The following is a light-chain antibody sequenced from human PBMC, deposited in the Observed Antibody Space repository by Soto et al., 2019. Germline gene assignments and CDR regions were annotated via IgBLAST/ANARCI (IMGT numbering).Light chain of an antibody. CDR1: QSIAAS. Sequence: DIQMTQSPSALSASVGDTVTITCRASQSIAASLAWYQHKPGEAPKLLIYDVSSLETGVPSRFSGSGSGTEFTLTIRSLQPEDSATYYCLQHFSYPWTFGQGTKVDIK. V-gene: IGKV1-5*01. CDR2: DVS. CDR3: LQHFSYPWT. J-gene: IGKJ1*01.